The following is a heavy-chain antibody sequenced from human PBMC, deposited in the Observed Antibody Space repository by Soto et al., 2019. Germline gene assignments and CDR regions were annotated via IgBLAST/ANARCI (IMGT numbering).Heavy chain of an antibody. J-gene: IGHJ4*02. Sequence: QVQLQESGPGLVKPSDTLSLTCAVSGYSISSSNWWGWIRQPPGKGLEWIGYIYYSGTTYYNPSLKSRVIMSVETSKNKLSLKLTSVKAVDAAVYYCARMEVQGPIDYWGQGTLVTVSS. CDR3: ARMEVQGPIDY. CDR1: GYSISSSNW. D-gene: IGHD3-3*01. V-gene: IGHV4-28*01. CDR2: IYYSGTT.